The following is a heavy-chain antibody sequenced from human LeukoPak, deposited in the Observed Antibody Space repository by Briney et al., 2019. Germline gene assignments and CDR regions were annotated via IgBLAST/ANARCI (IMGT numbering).Heavy chain of an antibody. D-gene: IGHD6-13*01. CDR2: ISSSSSYI. Sequence: GGPLRLSCAASGFTFSSYSMNWVRQAPGKGLEWVSFISSSSSYIYYADSVKGRFTISRDNAKNSLYLQMNSLRAEDTAVYYCARTAESAGTGFIFDYWGQGTLVTVSS. V-gene: IGHV3-21*01. J-gene: IGHJ4*02. CDR3: ARTAESAGTGFIFDY. CDR1: GFTFSSYS.